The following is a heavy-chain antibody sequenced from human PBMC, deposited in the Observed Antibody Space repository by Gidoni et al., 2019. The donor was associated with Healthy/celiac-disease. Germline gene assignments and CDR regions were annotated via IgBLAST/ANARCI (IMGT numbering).Heavy chain of an antibody. Sequence: QVQLVQSGAEVKKPGASVKVSCKASGYTFTSYDIHWVQQATGQGLEWMGWMNPNSGNTGYAQKFQGRVTMTRNTSISTAYMELSSLRSEDTAVYYCARGPEVYCTNGVCYKEDDAFDIWGQGTMVTVSS. CDR1: GYTFTSYD. CDR2: MNPNSGNT. J-gene: IGHJ3*02. V-gene: IGHV1-8*01. D-gene: IGHD2-8*01. CDR3: ARGPEVYCTNGVCYKEDDAFDI.